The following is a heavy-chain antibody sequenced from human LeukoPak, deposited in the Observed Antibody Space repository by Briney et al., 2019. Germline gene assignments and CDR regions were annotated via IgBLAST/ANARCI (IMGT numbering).Heavy chain of an antibody. J-gene: IGHJ3*02. CDR3: AHYVSSSYHAFDI. CDR1: GFTFSSYW. D-gene: IGHD3-22*01. V-gene: IGHV3-7*01. Sequence: PGGSLRLSCAASGFTFSSYWMSWVRQAPGKGLEWVANIKQDGSEKYYVDSVKGRFTISRDNAKNSLYLQMNSLRAEDTAVYYCAHYVSSSYHAFDIWGQGTMVTVSS. CDR2: IKQDGSEK.